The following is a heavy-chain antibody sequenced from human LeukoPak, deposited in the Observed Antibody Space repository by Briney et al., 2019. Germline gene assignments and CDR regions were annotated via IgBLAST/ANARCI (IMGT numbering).Heavy chain of an antibody. Sequence: PSETLSLTRSVSGGSISSSSYYWGWIRQPPGKGLEWIGSIYYSGSTYYNPSLKSRVTISVDTSKNQFSLKLSSVTAADTAVYYCARRSAMVRGVIWAGDDYWGQGTLVTVSS. CDR1: GGSISSSSYY. J-gene: IGHJ4*02. CDR2: IYYSGST. D-gene: IGHD3-10*01. V-gene: IGHV4-39*01. CDR3: ARRSAMVRGVIWAGDDY.